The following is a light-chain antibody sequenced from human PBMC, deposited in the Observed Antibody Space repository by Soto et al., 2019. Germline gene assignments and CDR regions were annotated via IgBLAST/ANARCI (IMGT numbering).Light chain of an antibody. Sequence: DIQMTQSPSSLSASVGDRVTITCRASQGISSYLAWYQQKPGTAPKRLIYDASNLQSGVPSRFSGSGSGTEFTLTISSLQPEDFATYYCQQVNNYPLTFGGGTKVDI. CDR3: QQVNNYPLT. V-gene: IGKV1-9*01. CDR2: DAS. CDR1: QGISSY. J-gene: IGKJ4*01.